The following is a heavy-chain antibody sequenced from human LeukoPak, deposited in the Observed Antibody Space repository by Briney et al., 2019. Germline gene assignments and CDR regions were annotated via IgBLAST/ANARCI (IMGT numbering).Heavy chain of an antibody. D-gene: IGHD1-14*01. CDR1: GGSISSYY. V-gene: IGHV4-59*01. CDR2: IYYSGST. Sequence: PSETLSLTCTVSGGSISSYYWSWIRQPPGKGLEWIGYIYYSGSTNYNPSLKSRVTISVDTSKNQFSLKLSSVTAADTAVYYCAREGHNGFDYWGQGTLVTVSS. J-gene: IGHJ4*02. CDR3: AREGHNGFDY.